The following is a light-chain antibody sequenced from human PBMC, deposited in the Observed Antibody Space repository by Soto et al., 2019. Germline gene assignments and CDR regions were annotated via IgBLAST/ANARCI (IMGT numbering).Light chain of an antibody. J-gene: IGKJ4*02. CDR3: QQYNSYSPLT. Sequence: DIQLTQSPSTLSASVGDRVTITCRASQRISSWLAWYQQRPGKAPKLLIYDVSTLEGGVPSRFRGSGSGPEFTLTISSLQPDDFATYYCQQYNSYSPLTFGGGTKVDIK. CDR2: DVS. CDR1: QRISSW. V-gene: IGKV1-5*01.